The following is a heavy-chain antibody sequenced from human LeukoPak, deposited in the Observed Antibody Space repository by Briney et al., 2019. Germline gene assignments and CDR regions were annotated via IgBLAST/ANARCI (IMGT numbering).Heavy chain of an antibody. Sequence: ESLKISCKACGYSFTNYWIGWQRQMPGKGLEWMGIVYPGAADTRYSPYVQGQVTISADKSIATAYLQWSSLKASDTAIYYCATPRFVPPIWGQGTLVTVPS. V-gene: IGHV5-51*01. J-gene: IGHJ4*02. CDR1: GYSFTNYW. CDR2: VYPGAADT. CDR3: ATPRFVPPI. D-gene: IGHD3-16*01.